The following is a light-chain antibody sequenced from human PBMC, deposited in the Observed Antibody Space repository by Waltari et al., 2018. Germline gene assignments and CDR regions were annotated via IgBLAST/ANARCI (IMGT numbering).Light chain of an antibody. Sequence: EIVLTQSPATLSLSPGEGATLSCRVSQSVGRSLAWIQQKPGQAPRLVIYDASFRATGIPARFSGSGSVTDFTLTISSLEAEDFAIYYCQQRSVWPPTFGRGTKLEIK. V-gene: IGKV3-11*01. CDR1: QSVGRS. CDR2: DAS. CDR3: QQRSVWPPT. J-gene: IGKJ2*01.